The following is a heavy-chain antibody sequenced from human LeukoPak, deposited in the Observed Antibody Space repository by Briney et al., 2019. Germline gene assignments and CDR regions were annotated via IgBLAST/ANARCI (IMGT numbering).Heavy chain of an antibody. D-gene: IGHD2-15*01. V-gene: IGHV3-33*01. J-gene: IGHJ4*02. Sequence: GRSLRLSCAAAGLTFSSYGTHWVRHAPGKWLEWVAFIWYDGSNKYYADSVKGRFTISRDNSKNTLYLQMNSLRAEDTAVYYCAREVVVVAAKFDYWGQGTLVTVSS. CDR3: AREVVVVAAKFDY. CDR1: GLTFSSYG. CDR2: IWYDGSNK.